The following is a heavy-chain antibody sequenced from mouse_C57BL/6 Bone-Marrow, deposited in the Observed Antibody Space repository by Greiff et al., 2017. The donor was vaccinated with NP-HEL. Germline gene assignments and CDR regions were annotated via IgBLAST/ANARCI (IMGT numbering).Heavy chain of an antibody. CDR3: AREGSSYLGYYFDY. CDR2: IYPGSGST. CDR1: GYTFTSYW. V-gene: IGHV1-55*01. Sequence: QVHVKQPGAELVKPGASVKMSCKASGYTFTSYWITWVKQRPGQGLEWIGDIYPGSGSTNYNEKFKSKATLTVDTSSSTAYMQLSSLTSEDSAVYYCAREGSSYLGYYFDYWGQGTTLTVSS. J-gene: IGHJ2*01. D-gene: IGHD1-1*01.